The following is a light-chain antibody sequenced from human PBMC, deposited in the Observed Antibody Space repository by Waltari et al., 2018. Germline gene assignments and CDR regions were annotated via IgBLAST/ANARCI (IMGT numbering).Light chain of an antibody. CDR1: QSLVYSDGNTY. J-gene: IGKJ2*01. Sequence: DVVMTQSPLSLPVTLGQPASISCSSSQSLVYSDGNTYLNWFQQRPGQSPRRLIYKASNRDAGVPDRFSGSGSGTDFTLKISRVEAEDVGVYYCMQHTLWPRTFGQGTKLEIK. CDR3: MQHTLWPRT. V-gene: IGKV2-30*01. CDR2: KAS.